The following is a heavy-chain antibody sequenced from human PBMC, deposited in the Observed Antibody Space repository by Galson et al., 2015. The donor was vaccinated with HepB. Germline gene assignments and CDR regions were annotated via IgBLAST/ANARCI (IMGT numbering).Heavy chain of an antibody. CDR2: ISSSSSTI. CDR1: GFTFSNYI. V-gene: IGHV3-48*02. Sequence: SLRLSCAASGFTFSNYIMNWVRQAPGKGLEWVSYISSSSSTIYYADSVKGRFTISRDNAKNSLYLQMNSLRDEDTAVYYCARRSESCSGGSCYPPPIDYWGQGTLVTVSS. CDR3: ARRSESCSGGSCYPPPIDY. D-gene: IGHD2-15*01. J-gene: IGHJ4*02.